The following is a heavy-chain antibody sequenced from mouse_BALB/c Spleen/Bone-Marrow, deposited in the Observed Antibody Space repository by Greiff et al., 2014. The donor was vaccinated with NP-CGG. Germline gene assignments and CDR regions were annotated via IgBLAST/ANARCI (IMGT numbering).Heavy chain of an antibody. CDR3: AREGCYYYGSSPYFDV. CDR2: INPYNGDT. V-gene: IGHV1-20*02. CDR1: GYSFTGYF. D-gene: IGHD1-1*01. J-gene: IGHJ1*01. Sequence: VQLQQSGPELVKPGASVKISCKASGYSFTGYFMNWVMQSHGKSLEWIGRINPYNGDTFYNQKFKGKATLTVDKSSSTAHMELRSLASEDSAVYYCAREGCYYYGSSPYFDVWGAGTTVTVSS.